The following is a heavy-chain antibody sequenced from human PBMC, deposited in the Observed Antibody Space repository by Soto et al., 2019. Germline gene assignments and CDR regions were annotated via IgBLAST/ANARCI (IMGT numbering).Heavy chain of an antibody. CDR3: ARDYPMDSSSWYGYYYYYGMDV. D-gene: IGHD6-13*01. V-gene: IGHV3-30-3*01. CDR2: ISYDGSNK. J-gene: IGHJ6*02. Sequence: GGSLRLSCAASGFNSGSYSMHWVRQAPGKGLEWVAVISYDGSNKYYADSVKGRFTISRDNSKNTLYLQMNSLRAEDTAVYYCARDYPMDSSSWYGYYYYYGMDVWGQGTTVTAP. CDR1: GFNSGSYS.